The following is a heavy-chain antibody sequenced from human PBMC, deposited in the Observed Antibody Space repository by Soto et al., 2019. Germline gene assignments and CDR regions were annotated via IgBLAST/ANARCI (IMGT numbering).Heavy chain of an antibody. D-gene: IGHD2-2*02. Sequence: QVPLVESGGGVVQPGRSLRLSCAASGFTFSSYGMHWVRQAPGKGLEWVAVISYDGSNKYYADSVKGRFTISRDNSKNTLYLQMNSLRAEDTAVYYCAKDYMVHSTSWYTQNYYYYGMDVWGQGTTVTVSS. V-gene: IGHV3-30*18. CDR2: ISYDGSNK. CDR3: AKDYMVHSTSWYTQNYYYYGMDV. CDR1: GFTFSSYG. J-gene: IGHJ6*02.